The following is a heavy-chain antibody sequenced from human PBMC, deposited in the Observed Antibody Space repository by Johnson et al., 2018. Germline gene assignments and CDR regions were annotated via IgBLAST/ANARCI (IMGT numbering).Heavy chain of an antibody. CDR1: GFTFSSYS. Sequence: VQLVESGGGLVKPGGSLRLSCAASGFTFSSYSMNWVRQAPGKGLEWVSSISSSSSYISYADSVKGRFTISRDNAKNSLYLQMNSLGAEDTALYYCAREGVVPAAIPYYYYGMDVWGQGTTVTVSS. CDR2: ISSSSSYI. CDR3: AREGVVPAAIPYYYYGMDV. V-gene: IGHV3-21*01. D-gene: IGHD2-2*01. J-gene: IGHJ6*02.